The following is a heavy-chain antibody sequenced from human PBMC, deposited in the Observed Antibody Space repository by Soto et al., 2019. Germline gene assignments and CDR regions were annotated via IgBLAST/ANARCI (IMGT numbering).Heavy chain of an antibody. V-gene: IGHV3-21*01. D-gene: IGHD6-19*01. Sequence: GGSLRLSCAASGFTFSSYSMNWVRQAPGKGLEWVSSISSSSSYIYYADSVKGRFTISRDNAKNSLYPQMNSLRAEDTAVYYCARDLIQGSGWFDAFDIWGQGTMVTVSS. CDR3: ARDLIQGSGWFDAFDI. CDR1: GFTFSSYS. J-gene: IGHJ3*02. CDR2: ISSSSSYI.